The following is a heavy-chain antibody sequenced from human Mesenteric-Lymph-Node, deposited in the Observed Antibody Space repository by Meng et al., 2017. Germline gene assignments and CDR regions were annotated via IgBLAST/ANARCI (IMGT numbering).Heavy chain of an antibody. Sequence: GRSLRLSCAASGFTFSSYSMNWFRQAPGKGLEWVSSISSSSSYIYYEDSVKGRFTISRDNAKNSLYLQMNRLRAEDTAVYYGARDFRYYYGSGSYYYYGMDVWGQGTTVTVSS. CDR1: GFTFSSYS. V-gene: IGHV3-21*01. D-gene: IGHD3-10*01. CDR3: ARDFRYYYGSGSYYYYGMDV. J-gene: IGHJ6*02. CDR2: ISSSSSYI.